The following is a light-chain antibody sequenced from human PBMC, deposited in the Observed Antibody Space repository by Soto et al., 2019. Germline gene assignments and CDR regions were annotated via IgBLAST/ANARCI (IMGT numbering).Light chain of an antibody. CDR2: EVS. Sequence: QSALTQPASVSGSPGQSITISCTGTSSDVGGYNFVSWYQQHPGKAPKLMIYEVSNRPSGVSHRFSGSKSGDTASLTISGLQGEDEADYYCSSYTTTSTLVFGGGTKLTVL. V-gene: IGLV2-14*01. CDR1: SSDVGGYNF. CDR3: SSYTTTSTLV. J-gene: IGLJ2*01.